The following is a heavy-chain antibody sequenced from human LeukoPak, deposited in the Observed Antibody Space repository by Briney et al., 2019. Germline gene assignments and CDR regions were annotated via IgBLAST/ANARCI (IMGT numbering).Heavy chain of an antibody. V-gene: IGHV1-69*13. J-gene: IGHJ5*02. CDR2: IIPIFGTA. CDR3: ARWGTLPPDHNWFDP. D-gene: IGHD1-1*01. Sequence: SVKVSCKASGGTFISYAISWVRQAPGQGLEWMGGIIPIFGTANYAQKFQGRVTITADESTSTAYMELSSLRSEDTAVYYCARWGTLPPDHNWFDPWGQGTLVTVSS. CDR1: GGTFISYA.